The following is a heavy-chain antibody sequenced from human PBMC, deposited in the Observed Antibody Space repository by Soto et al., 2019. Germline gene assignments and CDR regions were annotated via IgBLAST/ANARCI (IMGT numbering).Heavy chain of an antibody. CDR1: GFSVSSNY. CDR3: AREYVAAAGTTRYYYYYGMDV. Sequence: GGSLRLSCAISGFSVSSNYLSWVRQAPGKGLEWVSVHYSGGSTYYADSVQGRFTISRDNAKNSLYLQMNSLRDEDTAVYYCAREYVAAAGTTRYYYYYGMDVWGQGTTVTVSS. CDR2: HYSGGST. D-gene: IGHD6-13*01. J-gene: IGHJ6*02. V-gene: IGHV3-53*01.